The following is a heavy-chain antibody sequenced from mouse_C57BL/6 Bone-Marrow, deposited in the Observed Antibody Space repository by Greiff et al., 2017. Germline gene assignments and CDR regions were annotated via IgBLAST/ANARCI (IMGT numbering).Heavy chain of an antibody. CDR3: TTYYGNYWFAY. J-gene: IGHJ3*01. D-gene: IGHD2-1*01. CDR2: IDPEDGAT. V-gene: IGHV14-1*01. Sequence: EVQLQQSGAELVRPGASVKMSCTASGFNFNDYYMHWVKQRPEQGLEWIGRIDPEDGATEYAPKFSGKGTITADTSSHTAYLQLSILTYEATAVYYCTTYYGNYWFAYWGQGTLVTVSA. CDR1: GFNFNDYY.